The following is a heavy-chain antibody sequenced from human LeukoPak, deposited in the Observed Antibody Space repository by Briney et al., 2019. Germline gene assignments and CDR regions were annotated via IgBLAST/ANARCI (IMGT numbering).Heavy chain of an antibody. CDR2: ISNGGSAT. J-gene: IGHJ4*02. CDR3: TRENYVPDS. V-gene: IGHV3-7*03. Sequence: TGGSLTLSCVASGYTFSPYWMSWVRQTPGKGLEWVASISNGGSATYYVDSVRGRFTISRDDAKNSLFLQMNGLRADDTAVYYCTRENYVPDSWGQGTLVTVSS. D-gene: IGHD3-10*02. CDR1: GYTFSPYW.